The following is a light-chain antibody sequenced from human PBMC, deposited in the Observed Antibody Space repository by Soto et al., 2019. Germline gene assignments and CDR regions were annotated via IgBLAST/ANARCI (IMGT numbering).Light chain of an antibody. CDR1: SRDIGGYKY. V-gene: IGLV2-14*01. CDR2: EVS. CDR3: SSYTASSTWV. Sequence: QSVLTQPASVSGSPGQSITISCTGTSRDIGGYKYVSWYQQDPGNAPKLMIYEVSNRPSGVSNRFSGSKSGNTASLTISGLQAEDEADYYCSSYTASSTWVFGGGTKLTVL. J-gene: IGLJ3*02.